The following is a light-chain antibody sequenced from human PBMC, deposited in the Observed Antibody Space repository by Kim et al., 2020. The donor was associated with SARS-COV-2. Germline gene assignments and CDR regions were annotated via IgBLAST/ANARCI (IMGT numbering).Light chain of an antibody. J-gene: IGKJ3*01. Sequence: ASVGDSVTITCRASQDISNYLAWYQQRPGKVPKLLIFDASTLQSGVPSRFSGSGSGTDFTLTISSLQPEDVATYYCQKYKSVPFTFGPGTKVDIK. CDR3: QKYKSVPFT. V-gene: IGKV1-27*01. CDR2: DAS. CDR1: QDISNY.